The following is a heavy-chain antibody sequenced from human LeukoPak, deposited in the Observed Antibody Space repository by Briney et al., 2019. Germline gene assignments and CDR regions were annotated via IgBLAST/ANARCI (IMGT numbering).Heavy chain of an antibody. CDR1: GYTFTSYG. Sequence: ASVTVSCKASGYTFTSYGISWVRQAPGQGLEWMGWISPYNGNTTYAPNLQSRLTMTTDTSTSTAYMELRSLRSDDTAVYYCARDRQCGYWGQGTLVTVSS. J-gene: IGHJ4*02. D-gene: IGHD2-21*01. V-gene: IGHV1-18*01. CDR3: ARDRQCGY. CDR2: ISPYNGNT.